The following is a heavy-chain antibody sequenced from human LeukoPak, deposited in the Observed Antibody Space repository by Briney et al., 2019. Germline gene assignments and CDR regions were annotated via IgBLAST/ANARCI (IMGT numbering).Heavy chain of an antibody. Sequence: KESGPTLVKPTQTLTLTCAFSGFSLTTSGVGVGWIRQPPGKALEWLALIYWDDDKRYSPSLKSRLIITKDTSKNQVVLTMTNMDPVDTATYYCAQWRRNWFDPWGQGTLVTVSS. CDR3: AQWRRNWFDP. CDR2: IYWDDDK. CDR1: GFSLTTSGVG. J-gene: IGHJ5*02. D-gene: IGHD3-3*01. V-gene: IGHV2-5*02.